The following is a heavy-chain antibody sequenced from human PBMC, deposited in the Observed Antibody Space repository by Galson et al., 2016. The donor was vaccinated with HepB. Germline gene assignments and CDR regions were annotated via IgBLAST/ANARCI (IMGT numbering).Heavy chain of an antibody. CDR1: GGTFSSYA. CDR2: IIPIFGTA. D-gene: IGHD3-22*01. Sequence: SVKVSCKASGGTFSSYAISWVRQAPGQGLEWMGGIIPIFGTANYAQKFQGRVTITADESTSTAYMELSSLRSEDTAVYHCARDRGYYYDSSGYNFDYWGQGTLVTVSS. CDR3: ARDRGYYYDSSGYNFDY. J-gene: IGHJ4*02. V-gene: IGHV1-69*13.